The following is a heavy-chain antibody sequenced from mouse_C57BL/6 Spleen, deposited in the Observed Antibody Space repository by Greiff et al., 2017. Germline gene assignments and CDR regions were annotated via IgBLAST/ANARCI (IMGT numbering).Heavy chain of an antibody. D-gene: IGHD1-1*01. Sequence: EVQLQQSGAELVRPGASVKLSCTASGFNIKDDYMHWVKQRPEQGLEWIGWIDPENGDTEYASKFQGKATITADTSSNTAYLQLSSLTSEDTAVYYCTTRDYGSSHWYFEVWGTGTTVTVS. CDR3: TTRDYGSSHWYFEV. J-gene: IGHJ1*03. CDR2: IDPENGDT. V-gene: IGHV14-4*01. CDR1: GFNIKDDY.